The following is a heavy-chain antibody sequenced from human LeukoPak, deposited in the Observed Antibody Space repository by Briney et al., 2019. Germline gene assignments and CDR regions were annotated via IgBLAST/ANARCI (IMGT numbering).Heavy chain of an antibody. D-gene: IGHD6-19*01. V-gene: IGHV1-46*01. J-gene: IGHJ1*01. Sequence: GASVKVSCKASGYTFTSYYMHWVRQAPGQGLEWMGIINPSGGSTSYAQKLQGRVTMTTDTSTSTAYMELRSLRSDDTAVYYCARDRGQWLVRGGYFQHWGQGTLVTVSS. CDR3: ARDRGQWLVRGGYFQH. CDR1: GYTFTSYY. CDR2: INPSGGST.